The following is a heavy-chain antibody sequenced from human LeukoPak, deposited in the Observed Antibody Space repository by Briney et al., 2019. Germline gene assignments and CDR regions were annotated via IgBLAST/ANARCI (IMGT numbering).Heavy chain of an antibody. CDR2: IQQHGSET. CDR3: ARTGYCSSTSCDYFDY. Sequence: GGSLRLSCEGSGFTFSNYWMSWVRQAPGKGLEWVANIQQHGSETYYGDSVKGRFTISRDNAKNSLYLQMNSLRAEDTAVYYCARTGYCSSTSCDYFDYWGQGTLVTVSS. V-gene: IGHV3-7*01. J-gene: IGHJ4*02. D-gene: IGHD2-2*01. CDR1: GFTFSNYW.